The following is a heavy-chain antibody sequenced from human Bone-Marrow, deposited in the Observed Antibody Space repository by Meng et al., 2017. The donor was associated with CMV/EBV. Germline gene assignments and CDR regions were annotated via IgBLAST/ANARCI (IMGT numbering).Heavy chain of an antibody. Sequence: GESLKISCAASGFTFSSYWMSWVRQAPGKGLEWVANIKQDGSEKYYVDSVKGRFTISRDNAKNSLYLQMNSLRAEDTAVYYCAREKVHSYDFWSGGVAFEIWGQGTVDTVSS. J-gene: IGHJ3*02. D-gene: IGHD3-3*01. V-gene: IGHV3-7*01. CDR3: AREKVHSYDFWSGGVAFEI. CDR1: GFTFSSYW. CDR2: IKQDGSEK.